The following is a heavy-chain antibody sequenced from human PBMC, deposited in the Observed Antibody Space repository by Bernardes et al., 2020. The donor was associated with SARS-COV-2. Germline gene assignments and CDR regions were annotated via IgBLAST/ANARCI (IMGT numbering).Heavy chain of an antibody. J-gene: IGHJ3*02. CDR3: ARGGLYYYDSSGYYNDAFDI. V-gene: IGHV3-74*01. Sequence: GWSLIRSCAASGFTFSSSWMHWVRQPPGQGLVWVSRINSDGSSTNYADSVKGRFSISRDNAKNTLYLQMNSLGAEDTAVYYCARGGLYYYDSSGYYNDAFDIWGQGTMVTVSS. D-gene: IGHD3-22*01. CDR1: GFTFSSSW. CDR2: INSDGSST.